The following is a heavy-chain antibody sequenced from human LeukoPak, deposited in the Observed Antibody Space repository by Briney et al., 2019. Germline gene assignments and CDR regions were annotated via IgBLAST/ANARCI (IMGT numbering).Heavy chain of an antibody. Sequence: PSETLSLTCTVSGGSISSYYWSWIRQPPGKGLEWIGYVYYSGITNYNPSLKSRVTMSVDTSKNHFSLKLSSVTAADTAVYYCARTQGYYDSSGYQTSFDYWGQGTLVTVSS. CDR2: VYYSGIT. D-gene: IGHD3-22*01. CDR1: GGSISSYY. V-gene: IGHV4-59*01. CDR3: ARTQGYYDSSGYQTSFDY. J-gene: IGHJ4*02.